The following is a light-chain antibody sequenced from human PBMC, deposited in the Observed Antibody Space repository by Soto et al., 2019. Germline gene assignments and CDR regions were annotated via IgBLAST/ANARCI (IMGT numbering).Light chain of an antibody. Sequence: EIVMTQSPATLSVSPGERATLSCRASQSVSSNLAWYQQKPGQAPRLLIYGASTRATGIPARFSGSGSGTEFTLTIRRLQPEDFAVYYWQQYNNWTPLTFGGGNKVEIK. CDR1: QSVSSN. CDR2: GAS. J-gene: IGKJ4*01. CDR3: QQYNNWTPLT. V-gene: IGKV3-15*01.